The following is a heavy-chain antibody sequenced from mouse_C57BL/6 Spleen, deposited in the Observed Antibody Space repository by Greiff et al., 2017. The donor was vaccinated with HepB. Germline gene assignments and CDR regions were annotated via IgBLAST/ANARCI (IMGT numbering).Heavy chain of an antibody. V-gene: IGHV1-69*01. CDR1: GYTFTSYW. CDR2: IDPSDSYT. CDR3: ARYPSYYGMDY. Sequence: QVQLKQPGAELVMPGASVKLSCKASGYTFTSYWMHWVKQRPGQGLEWIGEIDPSDSYTNYNQKFKGKSTLTVDKSSSTAYMQLSSLTSEDSAVYYCARYPSYYGMDYWGQGTSVTVSS. J-gene: IGHJ4*01.